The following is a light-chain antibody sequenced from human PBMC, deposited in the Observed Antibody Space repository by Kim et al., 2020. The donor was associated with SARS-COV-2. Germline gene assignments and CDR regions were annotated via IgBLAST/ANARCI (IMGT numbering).Light chain of an antibody. CDR1: SIGSKN. V-gene: IGLV3-9*01. CDR3: QVWDSSTGVV. CDR2: RDS. Sequence: VALGTTARITCGGTSIGSKNVHWYQQKPDQAPVLVIYRDSNRPSGIPERFSGSNSGNTATLTISRAQAGDEADYYCQVWDSSTGVVFGGGTQLTVL. J-gene: IGLJ2*01.